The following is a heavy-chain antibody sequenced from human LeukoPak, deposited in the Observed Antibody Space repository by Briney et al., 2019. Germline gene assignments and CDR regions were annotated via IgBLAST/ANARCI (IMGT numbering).Heavy chain of an antibody. CDR1: GFTFSSYA. CDR3: ARGMRNGNFWSGYTSGYYGMDV. CDR2: ISGSGGST. D-gene: IGHD3-3*01. J-gene: IGHJ6*02. Sequence: GGSLRLSCAASGFTFSSYAMSWVRQAPGKGLEWVSAISGSGGSTYYADSVKGRFTISRDNSKNTLYLQMNSLRAEDTAVYYCARGMRNGNFWSGYTSGYYGMDVWGQGTTVTVSS. V-gene: IGHV3-23*01.